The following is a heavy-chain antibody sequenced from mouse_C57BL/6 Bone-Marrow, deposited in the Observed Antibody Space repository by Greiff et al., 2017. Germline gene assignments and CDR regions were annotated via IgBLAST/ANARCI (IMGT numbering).Heavy chain of an antibody. Sequence: EVMLVESGGDLVKPGGSLKLSCAASGFTFSSYGMSWVRQTPDKRLAWVATISSGGSYTYYPDSVKGRFTISRDNAKNTLYLQMSTLKSEDTAMYYCARPPSTMVTSWCADWGQVTLVTVSA. CDR2: ISSGGSYT. J-gene: IGHJ3*01. V-gene: IGHV5-6*01. CDR3: ARPPSTMVTSWCAD. D-gene: IGHD2-2*01. CDR1: GFTFSSYG.